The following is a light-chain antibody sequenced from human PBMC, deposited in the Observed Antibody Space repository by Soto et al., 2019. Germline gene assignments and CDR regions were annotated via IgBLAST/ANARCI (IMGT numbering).Light chain of an antibody. CDR2: DAS. CDR1: QDISSY. V-gene: IGKV1-33*01. CDR3: QQYDSLLSPT. Sequence: DIQMTQSPSSLSASVGDRVTITCQASQDISSYLNWFQQKPGKAPNLLIFDASKLQTGVPSRFSRSGSWRDFTFTISGLQTEDIATYYGQQYDSLLSPTIGGGSWVDI. J-gene: IGKJ4*01.